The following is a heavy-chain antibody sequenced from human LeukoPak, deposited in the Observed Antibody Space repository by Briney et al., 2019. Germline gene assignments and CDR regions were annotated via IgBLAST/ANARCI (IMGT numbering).Heavy chain of an antibody. CDR1: GFTFSDYY. D-gene: IGHD4-11*01. CDR2: ISNSGSTI. Sequence: GGSLRLFCGASGFTFSDYYMTWIRQAPGKGLEWVSRISNSGSTIYYADSVKGRFTISSDKAKNSLFLQMDSLRAEDTAVYYCARDKTPALTVYRLDYWGQGTLVTVSS. CDR3: ARDKTPALTVYRLDY. J-gene: IGHJ4*02. V-gene: IGHV3-11*01.